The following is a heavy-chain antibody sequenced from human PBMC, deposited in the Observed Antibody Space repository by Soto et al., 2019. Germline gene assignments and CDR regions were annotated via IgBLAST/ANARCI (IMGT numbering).Heavy chain of an antibody. CDR3: ARGFPLWLDP. J-gene: IGHJ5*02. CDR1: GYTFTSYG. Sequence: ASVKVSCKASGYTFTSYGISWVRQAPGQGLEWMGWISAYNGNTKYSQKFQGRVTITRDTSASTAYMELSSLRSEDTAAYYCARGFPLWLDPWGQGTLVTVSS. CDR2: ISAYNGNT. D-gene: IGHD3-16*02. V-gene: IGHV1-18*01.